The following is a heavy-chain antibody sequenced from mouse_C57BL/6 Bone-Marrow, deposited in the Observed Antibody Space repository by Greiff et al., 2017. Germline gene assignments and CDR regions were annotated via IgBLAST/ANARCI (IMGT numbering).Heavy chain of an antibody. Sequence: VQLQQSGAELVRPGTSVKVSCKASGYAFTNYLIEWVKQRPGQGLEWIGVINPGSGGTNYNEKFKGKATLTADKSSSTAYMQLSSLTSEDSAVYFCARSIYYYGSSPDYFDYWGQGTTLTVSS. CDR1: GYAFTNYL. V-gene: IGHV1-54*01. CDR2: INPGSGGT. CDR3: ARSIYYYGSSPDYFDY. D-gene: IGHD1-1*01. J-gene: IGHJ2*01.